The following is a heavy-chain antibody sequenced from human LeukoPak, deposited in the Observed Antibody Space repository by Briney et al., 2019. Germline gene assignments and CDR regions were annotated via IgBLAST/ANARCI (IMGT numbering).Heavy chain of an antibody. D-gene: IGHD3-16*01. CDR1: GFRFTSYA. CDR2: ISGGGGST. CDR3: AKLGAYRVYSLIDF. J-gene: IGHJ4*02. V-gene: IGHV3-23*01. Sequence: GGSLRLSCAASGFRFTSYAMIWIRQVPGKGLEWVAGISGGGGSTYYSDPVKGRFPISRDASDNTLHLDMSTLATDDTAVYFCAKLGAYRVYSLIDFWGQGIPVTVSS.